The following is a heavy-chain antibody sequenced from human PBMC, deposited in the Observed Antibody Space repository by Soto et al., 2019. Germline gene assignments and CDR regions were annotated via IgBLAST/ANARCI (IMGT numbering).Heavy chain of an antibody. J-gene: IGHJ4*01. Sequence: QVQLQESGSGLVKPSQTLVLTCTVSGDSISRDGSSWSWLRQPRGKGLEWIGYIYHSGATYYNPSLKSRVTTSVDKSKNQFSLSLASVTAADTAVYYCAREMSYYFDSWGHGTLVTVSS. CDR3: AREMSYYFDS. V-gene: IGHV4-30-2*01. CDR2: IYHSGAT. CDR1: GDSISRDGSS.